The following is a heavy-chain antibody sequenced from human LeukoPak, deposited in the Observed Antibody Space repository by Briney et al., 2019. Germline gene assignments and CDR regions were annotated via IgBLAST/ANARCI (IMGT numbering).Heavy chain of an antibody. CDR1: GFTFSSYA. J-gene: IGHJ3*02. CDR3: ARDSLRYQLLPPDAFDI. CDR2: ISYDGSNK. D-gene: IGHD2-2*01. V-gene: IGHV3-30-3*01. Sequence: PGGSLRLSCAASGFTFSSYAMHWVRQAPGKGLEWVAVISYDGSNKYYADSVKGRFTISRDNSKNTLYLQMNSLRAEDTAVHYSARDSLRYQLLPPDAFDIWGQGTMVTVSS.